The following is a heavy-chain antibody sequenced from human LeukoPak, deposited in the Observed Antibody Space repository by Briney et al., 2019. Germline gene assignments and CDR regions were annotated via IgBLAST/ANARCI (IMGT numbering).Heavy chain of an antibody. CDR3: AGVVVAANYYYYMDV. D-gene: IGHD2-15*01. Sequence: ASVKVSCKASGGTFSSYAISWVRQAPGQGLEWMGWISAYNGNTNYAQKLQGRVTMTTDTSTSTAYMELSSLRSEDTAVYYCAGVVVAANYYYYMDVWGKGTTVTVSS. CDR2: ISAYNGNT. J-gene: IGHJ6*03. CDR1: GGTFSSYA. V-gene: IGHV1-18*01.